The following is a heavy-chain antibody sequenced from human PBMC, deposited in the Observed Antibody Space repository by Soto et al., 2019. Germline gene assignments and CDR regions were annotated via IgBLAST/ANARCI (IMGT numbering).Heavy chain of an antibody. J-gene: IGHJ5*02. V-gene: IGHV4-4*07. CDR3: ARVGVTMVRGVITVWFDP. D-gene: IGHD3-10*01. Sequence: SETLSLTCTVSGGSISSYYWSWIRQPAGKGLEWMGRIYTSGSTNYNPSLKSRVTMSVDTSKNQFSLKLSSVTAADTAAYYCARVGVTMVRGVITVWFDPWGQGTLVTVSS. CDR2: IYTSGST. CDR1: GGSISSYY.